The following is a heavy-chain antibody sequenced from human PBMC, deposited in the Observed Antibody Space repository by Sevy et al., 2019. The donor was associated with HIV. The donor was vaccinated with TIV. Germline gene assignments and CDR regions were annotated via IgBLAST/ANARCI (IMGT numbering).Heavy chain of an antibody. CDR3: ARRYCSGGSCYKGVLDY. Sequence: GGSLRLSCAASGFTFSSYAMHWVRQAPGKGLEWVAVISYDGSNKYYADSVKGRFTISRDNSKNTRHLQMNSLRAEDTAVYYCARRYCSGGSCYKGVLDYWGQGTLVTVSS. CDR1: GFTFSSYA. D-gene: IGHD2-15*01. CDR2: ISYDGSNK. J-gene: IGHJ4*02. V-gene: IGHV3-30-3*01.